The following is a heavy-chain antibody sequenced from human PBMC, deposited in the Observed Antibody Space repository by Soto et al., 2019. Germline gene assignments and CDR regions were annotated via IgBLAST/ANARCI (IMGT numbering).Heavy chain of an antibody. CDR2: ISGNSGSV. Sequence: EVQLVESGGGLVQPGRSLRLSCAASGFTFDDYAMHWVRQAPGKGLEWVSGISGNSGSVGYADTVTGRFTISRDNAKNALYLQMNSLRAEDTALYYFAKSELFWSGYYPFDYWGQGTLVTVSS. D-gene: IGHD3-3*01. J-gene: IGHJ4*02. CDR3: AKSELFWSGYYPFDY. CDR1: GFTFDDYA. V-gene: IGHV3-9*01.